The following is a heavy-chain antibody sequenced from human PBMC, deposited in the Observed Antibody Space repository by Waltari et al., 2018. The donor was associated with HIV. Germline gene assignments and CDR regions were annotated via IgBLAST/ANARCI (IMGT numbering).Heavy chain of an antibody. CDR2: FDPEDGET. CDR3: ATGRVEGYYDSSGYNWFDP. Sequence: VQLVQSGAAVKNPGASAKVSCTVSGYALTQLSMHCVSQAPGKGRDWMGGFDPEDGETSYAQKFRGRVTMTEDTSTDTAYMELSSLRSEDTAVYYCATGRVEGYYDSSGYNWFDPWGQGTLVTVSS. J-gene: IGHJ5*02. D-gene: IGHD3-22*01. V-gene: IGHV1-24*01. CDR1: GYALTQLS.